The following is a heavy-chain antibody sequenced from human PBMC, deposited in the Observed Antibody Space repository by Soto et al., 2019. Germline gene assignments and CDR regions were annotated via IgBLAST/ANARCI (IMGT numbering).Heavy chain of an antibody. CDR2: ITFRGDYT. V-gene: IGHV3-23*01. J-gene: IGHJ4*02. CDR1: GFTFSSYA. D-gene: IGHD1-26*01. Sequence: GGSLRLSCAASGFTFSSYAMSWVRQAPGKGLEWLASITFRGDYTYYADSVKGRFTLSRDNSRNRLDLQMDSLKVEDTALYYCAKLGTMGVFDNWGQGXLVTVSS. CDR3: AKLGTMGVFDN.